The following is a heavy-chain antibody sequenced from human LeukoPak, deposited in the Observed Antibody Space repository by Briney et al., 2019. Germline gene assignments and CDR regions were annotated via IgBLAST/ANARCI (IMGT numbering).Heavy chain of an antibody. D-gene: IGHD3-10*01. CDR1: GFSFSDYG. V-gene: IGHV3-30*02. CDR2: IQFDESDK. Sequence: GGSLRLSCAASGFSFSDYGMHWVRQTPGKGLEWVTFIQFDESDKFYADSVKGRFIISRDNSKSTLYLQMESLRLEDTALYYCAKESKGSESSFDLWGQGTMVTVSS. CDR3: AKESKGSESSFDL. J-gene: IGHJ3*01.